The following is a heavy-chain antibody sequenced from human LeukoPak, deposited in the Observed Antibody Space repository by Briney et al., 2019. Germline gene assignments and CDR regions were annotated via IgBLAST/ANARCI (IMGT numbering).Heavy chain of an antibody. V-gene: IGHV4-59*01. CDR1: GGSISSYY. CDR2: IYYSGST. J-gene: IGHJ4*02. CDR3: ARRSGSYGHYYFDY. Sequence: PSETLSLTCTVSGGSISSYYWSWIRQPPGKGLEWIGYIYYSGSTNYNPSLKSRVTISVDTSKNQFSLKLSSVTAADTAVYYCARRSGSYGHYYFDYWGQGTLVTVSS. D-gene: IGHD1-26*01.